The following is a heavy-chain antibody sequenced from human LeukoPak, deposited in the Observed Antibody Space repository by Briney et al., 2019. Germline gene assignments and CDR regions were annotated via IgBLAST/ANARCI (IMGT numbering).Heavy chain of an antibody. CDR1: GDTLTELS. J-gene: IGHJ4*02. D-gene: IGHD3-10*01. Sequence: EASVKVSCKLSGDTLTELSMHWVRQSPGKGLEWMGGFVPEDGETTYAQKFQGRVTMTEDTSTDTAYMELSSLRSDDTAVYFCATLPRGHLFDSWGQGTLVTVSS. CDR2: FVPEDGET. CDR3: ATLPRGHLFDS. V-gene: IGHV1-24*01.